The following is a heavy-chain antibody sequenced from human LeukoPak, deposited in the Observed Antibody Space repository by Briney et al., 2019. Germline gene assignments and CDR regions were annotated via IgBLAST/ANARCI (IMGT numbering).Heavy chain of an antibody. CDR1: GYTFTGYG. D-gene: IGHD3-22*01. Sequence: ASVKVSCKASGYTFTGYGISWVRQAPGQGLEWMGWISAYNGNTNYAQKLQGRVTMTTDTSTSTAYMELRSLRSDDTAVYYCARDYYGLPNYYYYMDVWGKGTTVTVSS. CDR2: ISAYNGNT. J-gene: IGHJ6*03. CDR3: ARDYYGLPNYYYYMDV. V-gene: IGHV1-18*01.